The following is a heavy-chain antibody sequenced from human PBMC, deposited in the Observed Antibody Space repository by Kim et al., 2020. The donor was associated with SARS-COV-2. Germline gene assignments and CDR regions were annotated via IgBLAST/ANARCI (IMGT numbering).Heavy chain of an antibody. D-gene: IGHD3-22*01. CDR3: AWQPKYSYESAGYPCDY. CDR2: VSDDGSNK. J-gene: IGHJ4*01. V-gene: IGHV3-30*03. Sequence: GGSLRLSCTGFGFTFNNHGIHWVRRAPGKVLEWVAVVSDDGSNKFFADSLQGRFTSSRDKSKNTVVLQLNSLIPDDTCVYYCAWQPKYSYESAGYPCDY. CDR1: GFTFNNHG.